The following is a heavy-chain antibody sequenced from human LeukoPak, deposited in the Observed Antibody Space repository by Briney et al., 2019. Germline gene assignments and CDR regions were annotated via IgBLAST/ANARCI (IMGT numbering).Heavy chain of an antibody. V-gene: IGHV4-30-4*01. CDR2: IYYSGST. Sequence: SETLSLTCTVSGGSISSGDYYWSWIRQPPGKGLEWIGYIYYSGSTYYNPSLKSRVTISVDTSKNQFSLKLSSVTAADTAVYYCARLYYDFWSGFSYRFDYWGQGTLVTVSS. J-gene: IGHJ4*02. D-gene: IGHD3-3*01. CDR1: GGSISSGDYY. CDR3: ARLYYDFWSGFSYRFDY.